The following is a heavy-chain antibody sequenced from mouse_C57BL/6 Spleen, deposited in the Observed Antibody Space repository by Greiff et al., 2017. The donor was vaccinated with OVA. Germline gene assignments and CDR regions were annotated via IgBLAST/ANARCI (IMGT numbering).Heavy chain of an antibody. J-gene: IGHJ1*03. D-gene: IGHD2-4*01. CDR2: IDPSDSYT. Sequence: QVQLKQPGAELVRPGTPVKLSCKASGYTFTSYWMHWVKQRPGQGLEWIGVIDPSDSYTNYNQKFKGKATLTVDTSSSTAYMQLSSLTSEDSAVYYCARYDYDAMYFDVWGTGTTVTVSS. CDR3: ARYDYDAMYFDV. V-gene: IGHV1-59*01. CDR1: GYTFTSYW.